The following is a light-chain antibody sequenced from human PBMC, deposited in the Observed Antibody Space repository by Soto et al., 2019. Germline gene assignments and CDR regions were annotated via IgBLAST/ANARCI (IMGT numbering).Light chain of an antibody. CDR2: GTS. Sequence: EFVLTQSPGKLSLSPGERATLSCRASHSISRGFLAWYQQKPGQAPRLLIYGTSNRGTGIPDRFSGSGSGTDFTFTISRLEPEDFAVYYCQQFGSSPPLTFGGGTKVEIK. V-gene: IGKV3-20*01. CDR3: QQFGSSPPLT. CDR1: HSISRGF. J-gene: IGKJ4*01.